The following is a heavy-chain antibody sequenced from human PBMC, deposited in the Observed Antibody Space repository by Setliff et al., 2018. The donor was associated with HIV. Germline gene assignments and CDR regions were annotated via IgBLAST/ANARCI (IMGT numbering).Heavy chain of an antibody. CDR2: VTHSGRT. Sequence: PSETLSLTCSVSGDSISSGSYYWGWIRQPPGKGLEWIGEVTHSGRTNYNPSLESRVTTSVDTSKKQFSLRLTSVTAADTAVYYCARGVRDNSGWSSYYFDYWGQGTLVTVSS. CDR3: ARGVRDNSGWSSYYFDY. J-gene: IGHJ4*02. D-gene: IGHD6-19*01. V-gene: IGHV4-39*07. CDR1: GDSISSGSYY.